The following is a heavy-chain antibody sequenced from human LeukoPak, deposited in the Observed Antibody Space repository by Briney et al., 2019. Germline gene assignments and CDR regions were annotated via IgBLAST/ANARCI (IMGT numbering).Heavy chain of an antibody. CDR2: ISGSSSTI. V-gene: IGHV3-48*01. CDR3: ARDPTKWLQLRYYFDY. D-gene: IGHD5-24*01. Sequence: GGSLRLSCAASGFTFSSYSMNWVRQAPGKGLEWVSYISGSSSTIYYADSVKGRFTISRDNAKNSLYLQMNSLRAEDTAVYYCARDPTKWLQLRYYFDYWGQGTLVTVSS. CDR1: GFTFSSYS. J-gene: IGHJ4*02.